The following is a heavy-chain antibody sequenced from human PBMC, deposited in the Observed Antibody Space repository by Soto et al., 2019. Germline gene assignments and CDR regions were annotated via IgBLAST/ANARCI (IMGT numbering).Heavy chain of an antibody. CDR1: GGSISSGDYN. V-gene: IGHV4-30-4*01. J-gene: IGHJ5*02. CDR2: MIYVEAT. D-gene: IGHD2-2*01. Sequence: QVQLQESGPGLVEPSHTLSLTCSVSGGSISSGDYNWSWIRQPPGKGLEWIGYMIYVEATYYNPSPKSRVNMSVDTSKNQFFLRLSSVNAADTAVYHGARVVRFCSRPSCRGRNWFDPWGQGTLVTVTS. CDR3: ARVVRFCSRPSCRGRNWFDP.